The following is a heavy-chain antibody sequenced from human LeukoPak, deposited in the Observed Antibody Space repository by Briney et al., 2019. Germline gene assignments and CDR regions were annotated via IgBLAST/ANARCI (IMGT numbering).Heavy chain of an antibody. CDR3: ARKTVTTEVWFDP. Sequence: ASVKVSCKASGYTFTGYYMHWVRQAPGQGLEWMGWINPNSGGTNYAQQFQGRVTMTRDTSISTAYMELSRLRSDDTAVYYCARKTVTTEVWFDPWGQGTLVTVSS. D-gene: IGHD4-17*01. CDR2: INPNSGGT. CDR1: GYTFTGYY. V-gene: IGHV1-2*02. J-gene: IGHJ5*02.